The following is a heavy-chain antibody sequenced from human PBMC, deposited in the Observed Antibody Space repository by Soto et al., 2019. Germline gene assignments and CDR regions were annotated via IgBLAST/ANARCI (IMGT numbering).Heavy chain of an antibody. V-gene: IGHV4-39*01. CDR1: GGSISSSSYY. CDR2: IYYSGST. Sequence: KPSETLSLTCTVSGGSISSSSYYWGWIRQPPGEGLEWIGSIYYSGSTYYNPSLKSRVTISVDTSKNQFSLKLSSVTAADTAVYYCARHGTLLIDYWGQGTLVTVSS. D-gene: IGHD1-26*01. CDR3: ARHGTLLIDY. J-gene: IGHJ4*02.